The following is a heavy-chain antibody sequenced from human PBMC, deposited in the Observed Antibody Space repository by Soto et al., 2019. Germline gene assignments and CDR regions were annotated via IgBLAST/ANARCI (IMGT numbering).Heavy chain of an antibody. CDR2: ISGSGGST. CDR3: AKRTSGSSWYDGFDWFDP. CDR1: GFTFSSYA. V-gene: IGHV3-23*01. J-gene: IGHJ5*02. Sequence: PGGSLRLSCAASGFTFSSYAMSWVRQAPGKGLEWVSAISGSGGSTYYADSVKGRFTISRDNSKNTLYLQMNSLRAEDTAVYYCAKRTSGSSWYDGFDWFDPWGQGTLVTVSS. D-gene: IGHD6-13*01.